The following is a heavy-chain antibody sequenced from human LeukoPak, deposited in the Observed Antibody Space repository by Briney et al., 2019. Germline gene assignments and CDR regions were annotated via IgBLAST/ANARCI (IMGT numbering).Heavy chain of an antibody. CDR1: GFTVSSNF. D-gene: IGHD4/OR15-4a*01. CDR2: IYSDGNT. V-gene: IGHV3-53*01. Sequence: PGGSLRLSCAASGFTVSSNFMSWVRQAPGKGLEWVSVIYSDGNTNYADSVEGRFTISRDNSRNTVYLQMNSLRAEDTGVYYCAGGRVRDYWGQGTLVTVSS. CDR3: AGGRVRDY. J-gene: IGHJ4*02.